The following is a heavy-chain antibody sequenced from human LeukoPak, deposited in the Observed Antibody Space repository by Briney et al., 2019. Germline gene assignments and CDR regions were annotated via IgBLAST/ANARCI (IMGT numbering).Heavy chain of an antibody. CDR3: ARDRHILEWLFKLHY. D-gene: IGHD3-3*01. V-gene: IGHV3-11*01. J-gene: IGHJ4*02. Sequence: GGSLRLSCAASGFAYSDYYMSWIRQAPGKGLEWVSYISNTGSTIYYADSVKGRFTISRDNAKNLLYLQMNSLRAEDTAVYYCARDRHILEWLFKLHYWGQGTLVTVSS. CDR1: GFAYSDYY. CDR2: ISNTGSTI.